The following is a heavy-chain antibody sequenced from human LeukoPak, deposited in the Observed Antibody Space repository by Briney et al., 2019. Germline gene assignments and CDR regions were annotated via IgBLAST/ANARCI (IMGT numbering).Heavy chain of an antibody. CDR1: GFTFSSYS. V-gene: IGHV3-21*01. CDR2: ISSSSRYI. J-gene: IGHJ4*02. Sequence: GGSLRLSCAASGFTFSSYSMNWVRQAPGKGLEWVSSISSSSRYIYYADSVKGRFTISRDNAKNSLYLQMNSLRAEDTAVYYCARDRGSVLRFLEWLLGPDYWGQGTLVTVSS. CDR3: ARDRGSVLRFLEWLLGPDY. D-gene: IGHD3-3*01.